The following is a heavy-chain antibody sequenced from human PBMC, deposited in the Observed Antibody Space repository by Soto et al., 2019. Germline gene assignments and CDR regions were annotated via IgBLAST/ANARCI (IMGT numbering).Heavy chain of an antibody. CDR1: NGSISGFY. CDR3: GGVGGGIGNPLDS. D-gene: IGHD3-10*01. V-gene: IGHV4-59*12. J-gene: IGHJ5*02. CDR2: IHYSGRT. Sequence: SSETLSLTCSVSNGSISGFYWTWIRQPPGKILEWIGYIHYSGRTDYNPSLTSRATMSVDTSKNQFSLNLKSITAADTAVYYCGGVGGGIGNPLDSWGRGTLVTVSS.